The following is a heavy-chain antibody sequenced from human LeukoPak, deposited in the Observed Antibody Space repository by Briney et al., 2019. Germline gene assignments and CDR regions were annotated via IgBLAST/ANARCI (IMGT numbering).Heavy chain of an antibody. Sequence: GGSLRLSCAASGFTFSSYAMSWVRQAPGKGLEWVSAISGSGGSTYYADSVKGRFTISRDNSKNTLYLQMNSLRAEDTAVYYCAKDQTVAVGRWLEYYFDYWGQGTLVTVSS. CDR2: ISGSGGST. CDR1: GFTFSSYA. CDR3: AKDQTVAVGRWLEYYFDY. D-gene: IGHD2-15*01. V-gene: IGHV3-23*01. J-gene: IGHJ4*02.